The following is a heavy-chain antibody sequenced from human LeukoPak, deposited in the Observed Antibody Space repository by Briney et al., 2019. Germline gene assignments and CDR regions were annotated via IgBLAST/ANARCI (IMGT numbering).Heavy chain of an antibody. CDR3: ARGPSGYYDRYYYGMDV. J-gene: IGHJ6*02. CDR2: INHSGST. V-gene: IGHV4-34*01. CDR1: GGSFSGYY. D-gene: IGHD3-3*01. Sequence: SETLSLTCAVYGGSFSGYYWSWIRQSPGKGLEWIGEINHSGSTNYNPSLKSRVTISVDTSKNQFSLKLSSVTAADTAVYYCARGPSGYYDRYYYGMDVWGQGTTVTVSS.